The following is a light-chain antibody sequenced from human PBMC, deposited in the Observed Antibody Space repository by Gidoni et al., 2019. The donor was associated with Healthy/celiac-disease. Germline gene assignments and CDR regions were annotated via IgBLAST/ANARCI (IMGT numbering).Light chain of an antibody. CDR2: DAS. Sequence: IPMTQSPSSLSASVGDRVTITCQASQDISNYLNWYQQKPGKAPKLLIYDASNLETGVPSRFSGSGSGTDLTFTISSLQPEDIATYYCQQYDNLPLTFGGGTKVEIK. CDR1: QDISNY. J-gene: IGKJ4*01. V-gene: IGKV1-33*01. CDR3: QQYDNLPLT.